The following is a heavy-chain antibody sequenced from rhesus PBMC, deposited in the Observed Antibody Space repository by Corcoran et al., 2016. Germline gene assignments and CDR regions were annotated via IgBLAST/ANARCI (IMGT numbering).Heavy chain of an antibody. J-gene: IGHJ6*01. V-gene: IGHV4S19*01. CDR2: ISGSGGLT. D-gene: IGHD3-3*01. CDR3: ARVAQPPMYYNIWTGYRSGLDS. CDR1: GGSISSSNW. Sequence: QVQLQESGPGLVKPSETLSLPCAVSGGSISSSNWWSGIRQPPGKGLEWSGYISGSGGLTYDNPSLKSRVTISNDTSKKQFSLKLSSVAAADTAVYYCARVAQPPMYYNIWTGYRSGLDSWGQGVVVTVSS.